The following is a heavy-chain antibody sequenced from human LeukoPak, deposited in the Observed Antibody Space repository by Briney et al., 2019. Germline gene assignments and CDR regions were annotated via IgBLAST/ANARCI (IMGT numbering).Heavy chain of an antibody. CDR3: ARSTRSSALRT. Sequence: SETLSLTCTVSGASMSSHYWSWIRQPPGKGLEWIGYIFYTGSTNYEPSLKSRVIISVDRSKNQFSLKLNSVTAADTAVYFCARSTRSSALRTWGRGTLVTVSS. CDR2: IFYTGST. V-gene: IGHV4-59*11. J-gene: IGHJ4*02. CDR1: GASMSSHY. D-gene: IGHD2-15*01.